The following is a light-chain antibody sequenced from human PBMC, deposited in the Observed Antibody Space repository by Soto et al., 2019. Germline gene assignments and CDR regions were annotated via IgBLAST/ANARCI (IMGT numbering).Light chain of an antibody. V-gene: IGKV1-39*01. J-gene: IGKJ4*01. Sequence: DIQMPQSPSSLSASVGDRVTITCRASQTISTYLNWYQQRPGKAPKVLIYAASSLQSGVPSRFSGVGSGTEFTLTISGLQPEEFATYYCQQGSSSPLTFGGGTRVEI. CDR3: QQGSSSPLT. CDR2: AAS. CDR1: QTISTY.